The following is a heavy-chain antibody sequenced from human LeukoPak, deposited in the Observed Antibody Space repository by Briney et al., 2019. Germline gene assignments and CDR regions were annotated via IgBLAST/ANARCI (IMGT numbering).Heavy chain of an antibody. CDR3: ARHVAYCSGGTCYSTWYFDL. D-gene: IGHD2-15*01. Sequence: SETLSLTCTVSGGSTSSSSFYWGWIRQPPGKGLECIGRISYSGRTYYNPSLQSRVTISVDTSKNQFSLKLTSVTAADTAVYYCARHVAYCSGGTCYSTWYFDLWGRGTRVTVSS. CDR1: GGSTSSSSFY. CDR2: ISYSGRT. J-gene: IGHJ2*01. V-gene: IGHV4-39*01.